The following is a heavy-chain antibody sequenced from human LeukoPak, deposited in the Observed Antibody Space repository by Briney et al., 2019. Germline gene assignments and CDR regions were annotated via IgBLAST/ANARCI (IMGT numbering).Heavy chain of an antibody. CDR3: ARDIVPPGIFWEF. D-gene: IGHD2-2*01. CDR1: GFPFAPFW. Sequence: GGSLRLSCAASGFPFAPFWMTWVRQAPGKGPEFVATMNRDGSEVAYGNSVRGRFTISRDNAKNSLYLQMNSLRAEDTAVYYCARDIVPPGIFWEFWGQGSLVTVSS. CDR2: MNRDGSEV. V-gene: IGHV3-7*05. J-gene: IGHJ4*02.